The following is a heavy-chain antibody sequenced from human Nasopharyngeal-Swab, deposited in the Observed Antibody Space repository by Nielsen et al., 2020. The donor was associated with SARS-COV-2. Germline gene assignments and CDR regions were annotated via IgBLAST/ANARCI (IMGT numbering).Heavy chain of an antibody. CDR2: ISSSSSYT. D-gene: IGHD3-10*01. Sequence: WIRQPPGKELEWVSYISSSSSYTNYADSVKGRFTISRDNAKNSLYLQMNSLRAEDTAVYYCASYKMGIDYWGQGTLVTVSS. CDR3: ASYKMGIDY. V-gene: IGHV3-11*06. J-gene: IGHJ4*02.